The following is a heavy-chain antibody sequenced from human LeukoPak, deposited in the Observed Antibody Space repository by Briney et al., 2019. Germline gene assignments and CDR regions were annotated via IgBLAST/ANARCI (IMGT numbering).Heavy chain of an antibody. CDR2: INHSGST. V-gene: IGHV4-34*01. CDR1: GGSFSGYY. CDR3: AREPLIGYYYDSSGYYYGDAFDI. J-gene: IGHJ3*02. D-gene: IGHD3-22*01. Sequence: SETLSLTCAVYGGSFSGYYWSWIRQPPGKGLEWIGEINHSGSTNYNPSLKSRVTISVDTSKNQFSLQLNSVTPEDTAVYYCAREPLIGYYYDSSGYYYGDAFDIWGQGTMVTVSS.